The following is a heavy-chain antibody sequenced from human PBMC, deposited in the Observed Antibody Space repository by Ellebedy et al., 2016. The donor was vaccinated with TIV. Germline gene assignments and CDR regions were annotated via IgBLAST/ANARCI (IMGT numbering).Heavy chain of an antibody. CDR2: ISGNGRSK. CDR3: TKGRERSDWFNFYSDGMDV. CDR1: GFIFHDYG. J-gene: IGHJ6*02. Sequence: GGSLRLSXAASGFIFHDYGVHWVRQVPGKGLDWVSSISGNGRSKGYADSVKGRFTISRDNVRNSLYLQMNSLRPEDTALYYCTKGRERSDWFNFYSDGMDVWGQGTTVTVSS. D-gene: IGHD6-19*01. V-gene: IGHV3-9*01.